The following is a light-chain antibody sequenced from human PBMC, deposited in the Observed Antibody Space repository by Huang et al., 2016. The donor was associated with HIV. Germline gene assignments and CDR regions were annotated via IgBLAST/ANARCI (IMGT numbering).Light chain of an antibody. V-gene: IGKV3-20*01. J-gene: IGKJ2*01. CDR1: QSVSSSY. CDR3: QQYGRSPPYT. CDR2: CAS. Sequence: EIVLTQSPGTLSLSPGERATLSCRASQSVSSSYLAWYQQKPGQAPRLLIYCASTRATGIPDRFSGSGSGTDFTLTISRLEPEDFAVYYCQQYGRSPPYTFGQGTKLEIK.